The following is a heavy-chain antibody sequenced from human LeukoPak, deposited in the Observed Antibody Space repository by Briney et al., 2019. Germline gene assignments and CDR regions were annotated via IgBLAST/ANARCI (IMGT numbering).Heavy chain of an antibody. CDR3: ATTYDISPTGY. V-gene: IGHV3-15*01. CDR1: GFTFSNAW. CDR2: IKSKPNGETT. J-gene: IGHJ4*02. Sequence: GGSLGLSCVGSGFTFSNAWMSWVRQVPGKGLEWVGRIKSKPNGETTDYAASVEGRFTVSRDDSKNTAYLQMTSLKTEDTTVYFCATTYDISPTGYWGQGTVVTVSS. D-gene: IGHD3-22*01.